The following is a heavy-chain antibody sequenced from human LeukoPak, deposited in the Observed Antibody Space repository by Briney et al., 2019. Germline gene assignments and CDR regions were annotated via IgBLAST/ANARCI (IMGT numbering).Heavy chain of an antibody. CDR1: GGSISSGGYY. J-gene: IGHJ3*02. D-gene: IGHD5/OR15-5a*01. CDR2: IYYSGST. CDR3: ATSTISPGDAFDI. V-gene: IGHV4-31*03. Sequence: SQTLSLTCTVSGGSISSGGYYWSWIRQHPGKGLEWIGYIYYSGSTYYSPSLKSRVTISVDTSKNQFSLKLSSVTAADTAVYYCATSTISPGDAFDIWGQGTMVTVSS.